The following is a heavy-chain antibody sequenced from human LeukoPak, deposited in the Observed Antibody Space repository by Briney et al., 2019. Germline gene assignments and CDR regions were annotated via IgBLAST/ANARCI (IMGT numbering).Heavy chain of an antibody. V-gene: IGHV4-59*01. CDR3: ARYIVSYPHDAFDI. D-gene: IGHD1-26*01. CDR1: GGSISSYY. CDR2: IYYSGST. Sequence: NASETLSLTCTVSGGSISSYYWSWIRQPPGKGLEWIGYIYYSGSTSYSPSLKSRVTISVDTSKKQFSLKLSSVTAADTAFYYCARYIVSYPHDAFDIWGQGTMVTVSS. J-gene: IGHJ3*02.